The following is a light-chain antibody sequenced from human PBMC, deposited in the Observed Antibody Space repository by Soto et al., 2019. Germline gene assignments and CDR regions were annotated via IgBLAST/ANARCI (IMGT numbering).Light chain of an antibody. CDR2: LNSDGSH. J-gene: IGLJ2*01. Sequence: QSMLTQSPSASASLGASVKLTCTLSSGHSSYAIAWHQQQPEKGPRYLMKLNSDGSHSKGDGIPDRFSGSSSGAERYLTISSVQSEDEADYYCQTWGTGIVVFGGGTKLTVL. CDR1: SGHSSYA. V-gene: IGLV4-69*01. CDR3: QTWGTGIVV.